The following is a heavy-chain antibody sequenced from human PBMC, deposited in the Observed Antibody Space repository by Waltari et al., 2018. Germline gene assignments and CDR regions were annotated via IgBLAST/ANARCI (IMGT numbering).Heavy chain of an antibody. CDR3: VRSHCIGDSCFRYFDS. V-gene: IGHV4-34*01. CDR1: EGSFSAFF. Sequence: VRLDQWGTELVEPWETLSLTCAVYEGSFSAFFWSWVRQAPGKGLEWIGEINHGVQTDYNPSLKSRLFMSVDPSKNQFSLMLSSVTAADTAVYYCVRSHCIGDSCFRYFDSWGQGTLVTVSS. CDR2: INHGVQT. J-gene: IGHJ4*02. D-gene: IGHD2-15*01.